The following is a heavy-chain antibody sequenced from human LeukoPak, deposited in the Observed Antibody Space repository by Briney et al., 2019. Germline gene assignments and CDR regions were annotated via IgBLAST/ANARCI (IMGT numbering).Heavy chain of an antibody. CDR1: GFTFSSYW. CDR2: IAQDGSAI. D-gene: IGHD5-12*01. CDR3: TRVLGGYDVNEY. V-gene: IGHV3-7*01. J-gene: IGHJ4*02. Sequence: GGSLRLSCAASGFTFSSYWMSWVRQAPGKGLEWVANIAQDGSAIYYMDSVKGRFTISRDNAKNPLFLQMNSLRVEDTAVYYCTRVLGGYDVNEYWGQGTLVTVSS.